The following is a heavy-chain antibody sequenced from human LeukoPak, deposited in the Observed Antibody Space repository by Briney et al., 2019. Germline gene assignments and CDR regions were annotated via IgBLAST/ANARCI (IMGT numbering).Heavy chain of an antibody. V-gene: IGHV1-8*01. Sequence: ASVKVSCTASGYTFTSYDINWVRQATGQGLEWMGWMNPNSGNTGYAQKFQGRVTMTRNTSISTAYMELSSLRSEDTAVYYCARETPIYYGAPHAFDIWGQGTMVTVSS. D-gene: IGHD3-10*01. CDR3: ARETPIYYGAPHAFDI. CDR1: GYTFTSYD. CDR2: MNPNSGNT. J-gene: IGHJ3*02.